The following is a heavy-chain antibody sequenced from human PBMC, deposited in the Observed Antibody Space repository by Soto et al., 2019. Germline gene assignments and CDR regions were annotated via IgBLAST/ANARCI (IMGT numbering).Heavy chain of an antibody. CDR2: IYHGGST. J-gene: IGHJ4*02. CDR1: GASVTRDGNC. Sequence: SETLSLTCSVSGASVTRDGNCWTWIRQPPGKGQEFVASIYHGGSTFYNPSLRSRVTIPLDRSKNQFSLKLTSVTAADTAVYYCAREVEGYSQFDNWGQGTLVTVSS. D-gene: IGHD4-4*01. CDR3: AREVEGYSQFDN. V-gene: IGHV4-30-2*01.